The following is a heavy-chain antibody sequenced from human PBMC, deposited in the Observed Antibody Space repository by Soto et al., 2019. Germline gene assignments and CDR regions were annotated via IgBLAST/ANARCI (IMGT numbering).Heavy chain of an antibody. J-gene: IGHJ4*02. D-gene: IGHD4-17*01. Sequence: PGGSLRLSCAASGFTFSSYGMHWVRQAPGKGLEWVAVIWYDGSNKYYADSVKGRFTISRDNSKNTLYLQMNSLRAEDTAVYYCAREGSRTTVTRVFDYWGQGTLVTVSS. CDR2: IWYDGSNK. CDR3: AREGSRTTVTRVFDY. CDR1: GFTFSSYG. V-gene: IGHV3-33*01.